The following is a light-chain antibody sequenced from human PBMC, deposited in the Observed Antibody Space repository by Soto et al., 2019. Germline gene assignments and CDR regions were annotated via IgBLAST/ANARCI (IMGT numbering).Light chain of an antibody. CDR2: KAS. CDR1: QSISNW. Sequence: DILLTQSPSTLSASVGDRVTITCRASQSISNWLAWYQEKPGKAPRLLIYKASSLESGVPSRFSGSGSGTEFTLAIRCLQPDDVATYYCQQYNSSFGQGTKVEIK. J-gene: IGKJ1*01. CDR3: QQYNSS. V-gene: IGKV1-5*03.